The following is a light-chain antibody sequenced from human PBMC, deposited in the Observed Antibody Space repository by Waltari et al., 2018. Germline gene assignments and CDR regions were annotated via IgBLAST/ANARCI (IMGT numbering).Light chain of an antibody. V-gene: IGLV2-23*02. CDR2: EVS. Sequence: QSALTQPASVSGSPGQSITISCTGTSSDVGNYNLVSWYQHLPGKAPQLMIYEVSQRPSAVSKRCSGAKTGNTPSLTIPGLRAEHASDYYCCSYAGSSSLPYVCGSGTKVTVL. CDR1: SSDVGNYNL. CDR3: CSYAGSSSLPYV. J-gene: IGLJ1*01.